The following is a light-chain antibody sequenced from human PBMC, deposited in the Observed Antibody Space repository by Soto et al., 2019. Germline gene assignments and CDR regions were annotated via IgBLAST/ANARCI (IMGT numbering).Light chain of an antibody. Sequence: QSALAQPASVSGSPGQSITISCTGTRNDVGSYNSVSWYQQHPGKAPKLMIYEVTNRPSGVSNRFSASKSGNTASLTISGLQAEDEAGYYCSSYTTSSTDVFGTGTKVTVL. CDR3: SSYTTSSTDV. CDR1: RNDVGSYNS. V-gene: IGLV2-14*01. J-gene: IGLJ1*01. CDR2: EVT.